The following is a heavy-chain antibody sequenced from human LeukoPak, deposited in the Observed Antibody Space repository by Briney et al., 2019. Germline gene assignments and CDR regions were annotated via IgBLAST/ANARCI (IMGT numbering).Heavy chain of an antibody. CDR1: GYTFTSYA. D-gene: IGHD3-10*01. CDR3: ADLYGSGI. CDR2: INAGNGNT. Sequence: ASVKVSCKASGYTFTSYAMHWVRQAPGQRLEWMGWINAGNGNTKYSQKFQGRVTMTTDTSTSTAYMELRSLRSDDTAVYYCADLYGSGIWGQGTLVTVSS. V-gene: IGHV1-3*01. J-gene: IGHJ4*02.